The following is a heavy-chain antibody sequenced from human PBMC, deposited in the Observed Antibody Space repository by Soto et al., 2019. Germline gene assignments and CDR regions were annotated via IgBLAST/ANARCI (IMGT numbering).Heavy chain of an antibody. Sequence: SETLSLTCTVSGGSISSGGYYWSWIRQHPGKGLEWIGYIYYSGSTYYNPSLKSRVTISVDTSKNQFSLKLSSVTAADTAVYYCARVLGYYDSSGDYWVDAFDIWGQGTMVTVSS. CDR2: IYYSGST. J-gene: IGHJ3*02. D-gene: IGHD3-22*01. CDR1: GGSISSGGYY. V-gene: IGHV4-31*03. CDR3: ARVLGYYDSSGDYWVDAFDI.